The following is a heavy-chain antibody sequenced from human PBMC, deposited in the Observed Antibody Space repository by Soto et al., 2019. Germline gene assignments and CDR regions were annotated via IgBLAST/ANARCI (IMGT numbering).Heavy chain of an antibody. D-gene: IGHD6-13*01. CDR2: ISSSSSYI. CDR1: GFTFSSYS. Sequence: GGSLRLSCAASGFTFSSYSMNWVRQAPGKGLEWVSSISSSSSYIYYADSVKGRFTISRDNAKNSLYLQMSSLRAEDTAVYYCARPSGGGLEPHSSSGVFAFDIWGQGTMVTVSS. CDR3: ARPSGGGLEPHSSSGVFAFDI. J-gene: IGHJ3*02. V-gene: IGHV3-21*01.